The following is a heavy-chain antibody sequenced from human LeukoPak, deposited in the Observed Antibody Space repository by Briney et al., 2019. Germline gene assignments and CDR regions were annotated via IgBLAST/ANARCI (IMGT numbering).Heavy chain of an antibody. J-gene: IGHJ4*02. D-gene: IGHD3-10*01. V-gene: IGHV4-34*01. CDR1: GGSFSGLY. Sequence: PSETLSLTCAVSGGSFSGLYWSWVRQSPGKGLEWIGEINQSGSTNYNPSFKSRVTISVDTSKNQFSLKLSSVTAADTAVYYCAGVRLTNYVSGSSHFGFWGQGTLVTVSS. CDR2: INQSGST. CDR3: AGVRLTNYVSGSSHFGF.